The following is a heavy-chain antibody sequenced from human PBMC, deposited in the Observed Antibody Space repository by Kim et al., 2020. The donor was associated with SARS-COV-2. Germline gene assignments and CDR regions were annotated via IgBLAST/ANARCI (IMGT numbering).Heavy chain of an antibody. D-gene: IGHD3-10*01. J-gene: IGHJ4*02. CDR3: ARHEARGLLWFGEFPYYFDY. CDR1: GGSISSSSYY. Sequence: SETLSLTCTVSGGSISSSSYYWGWIRQPPGKGLEWIGSIYYSGSTYYNPSLKSRVTISVDTSKNQFSLKLSSVTAADTAVYYCARHEARGLLWFGEFPYYFDYWGQGTLVTVSS. V-gene: IGHV4-39*01. CDR2: IYYSGST.